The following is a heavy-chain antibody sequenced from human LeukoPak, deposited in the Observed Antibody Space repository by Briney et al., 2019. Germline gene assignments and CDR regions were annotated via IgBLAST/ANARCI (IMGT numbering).Heavy chain of an antibody. CDR2: IYYSGST. J-gene: IGHJ6*03. Sequence: SETLSLTCTVSGGSISSYYWSWIRQPPGKGLEWIGYIYYSGSTNYNPSLKSRVTISVDTSKNQFSLKLSSVTAADTAVYYCAQRVANAYYMDVWGKGTTVTVSS. D-gene: IGHD5-12*01. CDR1: GGSISSYY. V-gene: IGHV4-59*01. CDR3: AQRVANAYYMDV.